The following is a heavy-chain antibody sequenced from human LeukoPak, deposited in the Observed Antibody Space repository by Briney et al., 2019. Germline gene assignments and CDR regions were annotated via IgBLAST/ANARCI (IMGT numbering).Heavy chain of an antibody. CDR3: ASTRGGVAVSGRGDFDI. V-gene: IGHV4-4*09. D-gene: IGHD6-19*01. CDR1: DVSITSYY. CDR2: IHHSGST. Sequence: PSETLSLTCGVSDVSITSYYWSWIRQSPGKGLQWIGYIHHSGSTDYHPSLKGRVTISAETSQSQFSLSLTSVTAADTAVYFCASTRGGVAVSGRGDFDIWGQGTVVTVSP. J-gene: IGHJ3*02.